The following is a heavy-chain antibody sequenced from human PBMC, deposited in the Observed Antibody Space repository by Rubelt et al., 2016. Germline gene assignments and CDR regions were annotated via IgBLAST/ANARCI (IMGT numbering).Heavy chain of an antibody. J-gene: IGHJ4*02. CDR3: ARQDSWYYFDH. CDR1: GDSISSYY. D-gene: IGHD4-11*01. V-gene: IGHV4-59*08. Sequence: QVQLQESGPGLVKPSETLSLTCTVSGDSISSYYWTWIRQPPGKGLEWIGYIYYSGSTNYNPSLKSRVPISVDTSKNQFSLKLSSVTAADTAVYYCARQDSWYYFDHWGQGTLVTVSS. CDR2: IYYSGST.